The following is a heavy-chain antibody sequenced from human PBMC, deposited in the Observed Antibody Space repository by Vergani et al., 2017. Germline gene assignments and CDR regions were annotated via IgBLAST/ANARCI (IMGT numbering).Heavy chain of an antibody. J-gene: IGHJ4*02. D-gene: IGHD3-16*01. V-gene: IGHV4-31*03. Sequence: QVQLQESGPGLVKPSQTLSLTCTVSGGSISSGGYYWSWIRQHPGKGLEWIGYIYYSGRTYYNPSLKSRVTISVDTSKNQFSLKLSSVTAADTAVYYCARVWMRYYDYVWGSAYFDYWGQGTLVTVSS. CDR3: ARVWMRYYDYVWGSAYFDY. CDR1: GGSISSGGYY. CDR2: IYYSGRT.